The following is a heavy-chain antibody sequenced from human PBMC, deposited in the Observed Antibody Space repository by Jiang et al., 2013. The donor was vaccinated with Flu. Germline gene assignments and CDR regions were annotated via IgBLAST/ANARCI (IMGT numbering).Heavy chain of an antibody. J-gene: IGHJ6*03. V-gene: IGHV4-39*01. D-gene: IGHD2-2*02. CDR3: ARVVPAAIYYYYYYMDV. Sequence: GSGLVKPSETLSLTCTVSGGSISSSSYYWGWIRQPPGKGLEWIGSIYYSGSTYYNPSLKSRVTISVDTSKNQFSLKLSSVTAADTAVYYCARVVPAAIYYYYYYMDVWGKGTTVTVSS. CDR1: GGSISSSSYY. CDR2: IYYSGST.